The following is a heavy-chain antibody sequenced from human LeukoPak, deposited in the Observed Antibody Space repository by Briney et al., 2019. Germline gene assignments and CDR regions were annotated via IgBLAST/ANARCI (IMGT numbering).Heavy chain of an antibody. D-gene: IGHD3-10*01. Sequence: GGSLRLSCAASGFTFSSYAMSWVRQAPGKGLEWVSAISGSGVSTYYADSVKGRFTISRDNSKNTLFLNMNSLRAEDTAVYFCAYFGESSSSWGQGTLVTVSS. J-gene: IGHJ5*02. V-gene: IGHV3-23*01. CDR1: GFTFSSYA. CDR3: AYFGESSSS. CDR2: ISGSGVST.